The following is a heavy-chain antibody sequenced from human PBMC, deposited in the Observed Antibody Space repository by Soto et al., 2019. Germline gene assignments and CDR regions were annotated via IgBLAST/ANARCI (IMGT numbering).Heavy chain of an antibody. J-gene: IGHJ4*02. V-gene: IGHV4-59*08. CDR2: VSYSGST. CDR1: DSISTYY. D-gene: IGHD3-3*01. Sequence: SETLSLTCTVDSISTYYWSWVRQPPGKGLEWIGYVSYSGSTTYNPSLKSRVIVSIDTSKNQFSLKLTSVTAADTAVYYCARQGYYDLLSGYYLFDYWGQGILVTVSS. CDR3: ARQGYYDLLSGYYLFDY.